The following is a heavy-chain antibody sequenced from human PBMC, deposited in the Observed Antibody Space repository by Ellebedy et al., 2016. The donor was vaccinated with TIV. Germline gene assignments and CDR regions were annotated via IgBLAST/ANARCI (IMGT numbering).Heavy chain of an antibody. J-gene: IGHJ4*02. CDR1: GFTFSSYS. V-gene: IGHV3-21*01. D-gene: IGHD3-22*01. CDR3: ARGYYYDSSGPFDY. CDR2: ISSSSSYI. Sequence: GESLKISCAASGFTFSSYSMNWVRQAPGKGLEWVSSISSSSSYIYYADSVKGRFTISRDNAKNSLYLQMNSLRAEDTAVYYCARGYYYDSSGPFDYWGQGTLVTVSS.